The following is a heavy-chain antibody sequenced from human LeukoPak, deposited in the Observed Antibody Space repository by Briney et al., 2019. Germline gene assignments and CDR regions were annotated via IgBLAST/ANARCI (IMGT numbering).Heavy chain of an antibody. J-gene: IGHJ4*02. CDR1: GGSFSGYY. Sequence: PSETLSLTCAVYGGSFSGYYWSWIRQPPGKGLEWIGEINHSGSTNYNPSLKGRVTISIDTSKNQFSLKLNSVTAADPAVYYCASPIAAAGSSLIHWGQGTLVTVSS. CDR3: ASPIAAAGSSLIH. CDR2: INHSGST. D-gene: IGHD6-13*01. V-gene: IGHV4-34*01.